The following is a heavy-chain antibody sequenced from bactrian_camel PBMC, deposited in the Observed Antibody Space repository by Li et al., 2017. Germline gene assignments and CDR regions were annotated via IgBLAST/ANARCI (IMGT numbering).Heavy chain of an antibody. J-gene: IGHJ4*01. V-gene: IGHV3S53*01. CDR1: GFDYKDFRTYI. Sequence: QLVESGGGSVQAGGSLKLSCSGSGFDYKDFRTYIMGWFRQAPGKQREGVAGIDRDGKATYADSVKGRFAISQDSAKNTLYLQMNNVKPEDTAMYYCMADPSVFPVCQLGVMRMDYRGQGTQVTVS. CDR3: MADPSVFPVCQLGVMRMDY. CDR2: IDRDGKA.